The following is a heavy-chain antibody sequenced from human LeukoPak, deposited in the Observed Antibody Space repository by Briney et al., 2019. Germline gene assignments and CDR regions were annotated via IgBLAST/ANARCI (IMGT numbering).Heavy chain of an antibody. Sequence: HSETLSLTCTVSGGSISSSSYYWGWIRQPPGKGLEWIGSIYYSGSTYYNPSLKSRVTISVDTSKNQFSLKLSSVTAADTAVYYCARDTGGYSSSRGFDYWGQGTLVTVSS. CDR3: ARDTGGYSSSRGFDY. V-gene: IGHV4-39*07. J-gene: IGHJ4*02. CDR1: GGSISSSSYY. D-gene: IGHD6-13*01. CDR2: IYYSGST.